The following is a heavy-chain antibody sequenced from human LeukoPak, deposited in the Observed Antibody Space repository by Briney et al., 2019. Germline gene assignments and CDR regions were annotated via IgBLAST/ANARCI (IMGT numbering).Heavy chain of an antibody. CDR3: AKWDSWIDY. CDR2: ISYDGSNK. J-gene: IGHJ4*02. Sequence: GGSLRLSCAASGFTFSSYGMHWVRQAPGMGLEWVAVISYDGSNKYYADSVKGRFTISRDNSKSTLYLQMNSLRAEDTAVYYCAKWDSWIDYWGQGTLVTVSS. D-gene: IGHD1-26*01. CDR1: GFTFSSYG. V-gene: IGHV3-30*18.